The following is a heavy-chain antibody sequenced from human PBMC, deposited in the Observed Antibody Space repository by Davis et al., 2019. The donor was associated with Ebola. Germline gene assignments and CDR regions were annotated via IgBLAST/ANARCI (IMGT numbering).Heavy chain of an antibody. J-gene: IGHJ4*02. Sequence: PSETLSLTCTVPGGSISSYYWSWIRQPPGKGLEWIGYIYYSGSTNYNPSLKSRVTISVDTSKNQFSLKLSSVTAADTAVYYCARHHCSSTSCYMVRYWGQGTLVTVSS. V-gene: IGHV4-59*08. CDR1: GGSISSYY. D-gene: IGHD2-2*02. CDR2: IYYSGST. CDR3: ARHHCSSTSCYMVRY.